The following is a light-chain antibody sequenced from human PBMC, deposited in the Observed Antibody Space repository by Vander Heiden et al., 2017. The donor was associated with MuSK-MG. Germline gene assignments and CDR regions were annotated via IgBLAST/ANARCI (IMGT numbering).Light chain of an antibody. CDR1: QSLLDADDGYTY. CDR2: LLS. CDR3: MQRLVFPYT. Sequence: VMPQTPLSLPVTPGEPASISCRSSQSLLDADDGYTYVDWYLQKPGQSPQLVLYLLSYRASGVPDRLSGSGSGTEFTLKISRVEAEDVGIYYCMQRLVFPYTFGQGTKLEIK. J-gene: IGKJ2*01. V-gene: IGKV2-40*01.